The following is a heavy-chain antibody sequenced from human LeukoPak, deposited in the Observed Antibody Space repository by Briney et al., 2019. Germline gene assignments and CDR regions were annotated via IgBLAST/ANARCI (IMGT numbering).Heavy chain of an antibody. CDR1: GYSITSIYY. Sequence: PSETLSLTCTVSGYSITSIYYWGWIRPPPGKGLEWIGSIHHSGDTAYDPSLKSRVTISVDTSKSQFSLKLSSVTAADTAVYYCARSYASSGLDHWGQVTLVTVSS. V-gene: IGHV4-38-2*02. CDR3: ARSYASSGLDH. J-gene: IGHJ4*02. D-gene: IGHD3-16*01. CDR2: IHHSGDT.